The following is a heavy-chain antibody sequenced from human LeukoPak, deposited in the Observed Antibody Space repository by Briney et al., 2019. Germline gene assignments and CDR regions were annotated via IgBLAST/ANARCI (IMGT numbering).Heavy chain of an antibody. Sequence: GGSLRLSCAASGFTFSSYSMNWVRQAPGKGLEWVSSISSSSSYIYYADSVKGRFTISRDNAKNSLYLQMNSLRAEDTAVHYCARDGTVTTAPFDYWGQGTLVTVSS. J-gene: IGHJ4*02. D-gene: IGHD4-17*01. V-gene: IGHV3-21*01. CDR3: ARDGTVTTAPFDY. CDR2: ISSSSSYI. CDR1: GFTFSSYS.